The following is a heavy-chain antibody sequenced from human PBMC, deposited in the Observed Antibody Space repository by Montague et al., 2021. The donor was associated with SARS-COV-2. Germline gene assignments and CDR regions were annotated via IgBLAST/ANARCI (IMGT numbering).Heavy chain of an antibody. V-gene: IGHV4-59*13. CDR3: ARDFDY. Sequence: SETLSLTCTVSGGSIGSYYWSWIRQPPGKGLEWIGYMYYSGSTNYNPSRKSRVTLSVDTSKNQFSLKLSSVTAADTAVYYCARDFDYWGQGTLVTVSS. CDR2: MYYSGST. CDR1: GGSIGSYY. J-gene: IGHJ4*02.